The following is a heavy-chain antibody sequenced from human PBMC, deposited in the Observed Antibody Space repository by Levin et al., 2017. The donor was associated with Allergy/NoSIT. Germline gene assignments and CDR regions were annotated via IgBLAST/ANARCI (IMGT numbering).Heavy chain of an antibody. CDR3: ARVTGPPSYYDFWNGYYNFDY. Sequence: ASVKVSCKASGYTFTAYYMHWVRQAPGQGLEWMGWINPKSGGTKYAQKFKGRVTMTRDTSINTAYMELSRLRSDDTAVYYCARVTGPPSYYDFWNGYYNFDYWGQGTLVTVSS. V-gene: IGHV1-2*02. J-gene: IGHJ4*02. D-gene: IGHD3-3*01. CDR1: GYTFTAYY. CDR2: INPKSGGT.